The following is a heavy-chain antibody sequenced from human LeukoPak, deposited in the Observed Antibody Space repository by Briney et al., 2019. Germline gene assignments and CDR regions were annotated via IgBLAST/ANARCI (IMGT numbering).Heavy chain of an antibody. V-gene: IGHV3-53*05. J-gene: IGHJ6*03. D-gene: IGHD1-26*01. CDR1: GFTVSSNY. CDR3: AKGRGWEASYYYYYMDV. Sequence: GGSLRLSCAASGFTVSSNYMSWVRQAPGKGLEWVSIIYSGGSTFYADSVKGRFTISRDNSKNTLYLQMNSLRAGDTAVYYCAKGRGWEASYYYYYMDVWGKGTTVTISS. CDR2: IYSGGST.